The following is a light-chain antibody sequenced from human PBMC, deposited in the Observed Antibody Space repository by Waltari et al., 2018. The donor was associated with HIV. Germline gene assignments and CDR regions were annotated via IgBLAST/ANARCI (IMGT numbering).Light chain of an antibody. Sequence: VLLTQSPVTLSVSPGDRVTLSCRASQNIGSYLACYQQKTGQPPSLLVYGASIRAPGIPARFTGSGSGTDFNLIIDGLHPDDCGLYYFHQYNDWPRCTFGQGTKVEIK. CDR2: GAS. CDR3: HQYNDWPRCT. J-gene: IGKJ2*02. V-gene: IGKV3D-15*01. CDR1: QNIGSY.